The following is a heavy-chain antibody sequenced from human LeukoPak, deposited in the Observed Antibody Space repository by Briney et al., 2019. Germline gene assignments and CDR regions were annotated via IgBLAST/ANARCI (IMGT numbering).Heavy chain of an antibody. CDR2: TYPGDSNT. D-gene: IGHD2-15*01. V-gene: IGHV5-51*01. CDR3: VRSPACSSGTCYPNWFDP. Sequence: GESLKISCKGSGYSYTNNWIGWVRQMPGKGLEWMGITYPGDSNTRYSPSFQGQVTISADKSISSAYLQWSSLKASDTAMYYCVRSPACSSGTCYPNWFDPWGQGTLVTVSS. J-gene: IGHJ5*02. CDR1: GYSYTNNW.